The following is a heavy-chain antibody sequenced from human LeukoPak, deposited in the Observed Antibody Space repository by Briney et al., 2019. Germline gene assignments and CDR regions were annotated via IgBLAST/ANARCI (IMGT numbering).Heavy chain of an antibody. CDR2: IIPVLTIT. CDR3: AVPNAFDI. V-gene: IGHV1-69*02. CDR1: GGTFSSFS. Sequence: GASVKVSCKASGGTFSSFSISWVRQAPGQGLEWMGRIIPVLTITNYAQKFQGRVTITADKSTSTAYMELSSLRSEDTAVYYCAVPNAFDIWGQGTMVTVSS. J-gene: IGHJ3*02.